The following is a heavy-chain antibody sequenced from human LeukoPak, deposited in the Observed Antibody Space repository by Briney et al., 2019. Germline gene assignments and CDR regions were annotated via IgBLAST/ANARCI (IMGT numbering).Heavy chain of an antibody. J-gene: IGHJ3*02. Sequence: GGSLRLFCGASGFTLSSYAMSCVRQAPGKGLEWVSAISVSGNTYHADSVKGRFTISRDSSKNTLYLQMNSLRAEDTALYFCAKDLGDRMRAFDIWGQGTMVTVSS. CDR2: ISVSGNT. CDR1: GFTLSSYA. V-gene: IGHV3-23*01. CDR3: AKDLGDRMRAFDI. D-gene: IGHD2-15*01.